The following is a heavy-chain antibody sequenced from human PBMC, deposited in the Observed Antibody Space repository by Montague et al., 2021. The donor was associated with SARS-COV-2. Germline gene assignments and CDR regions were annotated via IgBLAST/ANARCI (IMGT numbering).Heavy chain of an antibody. Sequence: SLRLSCAASGFSVSSNYLNWVRQAPGKGLEWVSFIGSGGGTYYADSVKGRFTISGDASRNTLYLQTNSLRAEDTAVYYCAKGGAQGSRSFDYWGQGTLVTVSS. CDR3: AKGGAQGSRSFDY. J-gene: IGHJ4*02. CDR1: GFSVSSNY. CDR2: IGSGGGT. V-gene: IGHV3-53*01. D-gene: IGHD1-26*01.